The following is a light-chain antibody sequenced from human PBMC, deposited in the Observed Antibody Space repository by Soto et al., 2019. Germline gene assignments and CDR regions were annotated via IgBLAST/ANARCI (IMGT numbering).Light chain of an antibody. CDR2: AES. CDR3: QQSYNIPPT. V-gene: IGKV1-39*01. J-gene: IGKJ1*01. Sequence: DIQMTQSPFPLYAFVGDRVTATSRARETIGTFLNWYQQKPGKAPKVLIFAESSLQSGVPSRFSGSGSGTDFALTISGLQPEDFATYYCQQSYNIPPTFGQGTKVEI. CDR1: ETIGTF.